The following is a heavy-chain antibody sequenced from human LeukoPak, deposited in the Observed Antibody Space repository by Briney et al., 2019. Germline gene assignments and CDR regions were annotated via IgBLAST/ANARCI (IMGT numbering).Heavy chain of an antibody. J-gene: IGHJ5*02. CDR2: INHSGST. D-gene: IGHD3-10*01. Sequence: SETLSLTCAVYGGSFSGYYWSWIRQPPGKGLKWIGEINHSGSTNYNPSLKSRVTISVDTSKNQFSLKLISVTAADTAVYYCARQGTMTRGGYWLDPWGQGTLVTVSS. V-gene: IGHV4-34*01. CDR3: ARQGTMTRGGYWLDP. CDR1: GGSFSGYY.